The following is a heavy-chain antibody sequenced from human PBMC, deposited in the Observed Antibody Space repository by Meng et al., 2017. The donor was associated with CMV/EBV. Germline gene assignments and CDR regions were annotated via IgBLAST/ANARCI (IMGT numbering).Heavy chain of an antibody. CDR1: GGSIGSGGYY. CDR3: ARSGDGYNSMDY. J-gene: IGHJ4*02. CDR2: IYYSGST. D-gene: IGHD5-24*01. Sequence: VSGGSIGSGGYYWGWIRQHPGEGLGWIGYIYYSGSTYYNPSLKSRVTISVDTSKNQFSLKLSSVTAADTAVYYCARSGDGYNSMDYWGQGTLVTVSS. V-gene: IGHV4-31*02.